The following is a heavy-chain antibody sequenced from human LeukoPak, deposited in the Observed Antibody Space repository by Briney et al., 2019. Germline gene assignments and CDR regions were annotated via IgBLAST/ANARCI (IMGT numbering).Heavy chain of an antibody. CDR2: IYSGGST. V-gene: IGHV3-66*01. Sequence: PGGSLRLSCAASGFTVSSNYMSWVRQAPGRGLEWVSVIYSGGSTYYADSVKGRFTISRDNSKNTLYLQMNSLRAEDTAVYYCARDVTMVRGVPRRTYGMDVWGQGTTVTVSS. CDR3: ARDVTMVRGVPRRTYGMDV. J-gene: IGHJ6*02. D-gene: IGHD3-10*01. CDR1: GFTVSSNY.